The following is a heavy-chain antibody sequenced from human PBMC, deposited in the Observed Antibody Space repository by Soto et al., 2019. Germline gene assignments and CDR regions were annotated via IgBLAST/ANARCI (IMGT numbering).Heavy chain of an antibody. V-gene: IGHV1-69*12. Sequence: QVQLVQSGAEVKKPGSSVKVSCKASGGTLSNYDISWVRQAPGQGLEWMGGIIPIFGTANYAQKFQGRVTITADESTSTAYMELCSLRSEDTAVYYCAKKLGYCISTSCSHGYYYYGMDVWGQGTTVTVSS. CDR1: GGTLSNYD. CDR3: AKKLGYCISTSCSHGYYYYGMDV. CDR2: IIPIFGTA. J-gene: IGHJ6*02. D-gene: IGHD2-2*01.